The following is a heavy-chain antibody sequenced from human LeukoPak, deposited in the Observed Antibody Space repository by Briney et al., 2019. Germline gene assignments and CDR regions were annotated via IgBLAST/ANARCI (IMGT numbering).Heavy chain of an antibody. CDR1: GFTFDDYA. Sequence: GGSLRLSCAASGFTFDDYAMHWVRQAPGKGLEWVSGISWNSGSIGYADSVKGRFTISRDNAKNSLYLQMNSLRAEDTALYYCAKDAHDYSNYGWFDLWGQGTLVTVSS. V-gene: IGHV3-9*01. J-gene: IGHJ5*02. D-gene: IGHD4-11*01. CDR2: ISWNSGSI. CDR3: AKDAHDYSNYGWFDL.